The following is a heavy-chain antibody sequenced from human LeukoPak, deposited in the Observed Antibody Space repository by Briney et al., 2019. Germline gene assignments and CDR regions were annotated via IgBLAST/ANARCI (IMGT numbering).Heavy chain of an antibody. CDR2: VSSKAYGDTT. Sequence: GRSLRLSCAASGFTFADYAMSWVRQAPGKGLEWVGFVSSKAYGDTTQYGASVKGRFTILRDDSKSIAYLQMNSLKTEDIAVFYGGGIAFRGEVFNYGGQGTLATVS. V-gene: IGHV3-49*04. D-gene: IGHD3-3*02. CDR3: GGIAFRGEVFNY. CDR1: GFTFADYA. J-gene: IGHJ4*02.